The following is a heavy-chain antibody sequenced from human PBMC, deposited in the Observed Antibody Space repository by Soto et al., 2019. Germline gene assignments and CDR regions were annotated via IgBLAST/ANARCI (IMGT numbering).Heavy chain of an antibody. CDR1: GFTFSSYE. J-gene: IGHJ6*02. D-gene: IGHD3-10*01. CDR2: ISSSGSTI. Sequence: PGGSLRLSCAASGFTFSSYEMNWVRQAPGKGLEWVSYISSSGSTIYYADSVKGRFTISRDNAKNSLYLQMNSLRAEDTAVYYCARDWYYGPGTNPFNYYYYGMDVWGQGTTVTVSS. CDR3: ARDWYYGPGTNPFNYYYYGMDV. V-gene: IGHV3-48*03.